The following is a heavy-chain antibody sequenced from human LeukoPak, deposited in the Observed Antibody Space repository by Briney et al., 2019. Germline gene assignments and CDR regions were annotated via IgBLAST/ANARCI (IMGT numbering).Heavy chain of an antibody. D-gene: IGHD2-15*01. CDR2: IIPIFGTA. Sequence: GASVTVSCKASGGTFSSYAISWVRQAPGQGLEWMGGIIPIFGTANYAQKFQGRVTITADESTSTAYMELSSLRSEDTAVYYCARGRYCSGGSCYPSFDYWGQGTLVTVSS. V-gene: IGHV1-69*13. CDR3: ARGRYCSGGSCYPSFDY. CDR1: GGTFSSYA. J-gene: IGHJ4*02.